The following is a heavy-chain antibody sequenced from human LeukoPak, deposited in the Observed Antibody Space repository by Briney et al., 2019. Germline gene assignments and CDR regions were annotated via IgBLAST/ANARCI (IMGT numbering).Heavy chain of an antibody. CDR1: GFTFSNCW. D-gene: IGHD3-22*01. CDR2: IKQDGSEK. Sequence: GGSLRLSCAASGFTFSNCWMSWVRQAPGKGLEWVANIKQDGSEKYYVNSVKGRFTISRDNAKNSLYLQMNSLRAEDTAVYYCATYSSLNRREFQYWGQGTLLTVSS. CDR3: ATYSSLNRREFQY. V-gene: IGHV3-7*01. J-gene: IGHJ1*01.